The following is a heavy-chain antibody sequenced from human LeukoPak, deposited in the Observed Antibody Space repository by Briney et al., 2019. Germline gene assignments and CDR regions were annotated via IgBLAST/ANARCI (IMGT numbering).Heavy chain of an antibody. J-gene: IGHJ5*02. CDR2: TYYRSRGYN. CDR1: GDSVSSNSAA. CDR3: ARENYWIGP. Sequence: SQTLSLSCAIAGDSVSSNSAAWNWIRQSPARGLEWLGRTYYRSRGYNEYAISVKSRITINADTSKNQFSLQLNSVTPEATAEYYCARENYWIGPSGQGTLVTVSS. V-gene: IGHV6-1*01.